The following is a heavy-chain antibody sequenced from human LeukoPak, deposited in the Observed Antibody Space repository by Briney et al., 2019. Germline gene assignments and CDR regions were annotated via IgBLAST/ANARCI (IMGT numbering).Heavy chain of an antibody. CDR2: INSDGSST. V-gene: IGHV3-74*01. Sequence: GGSLRLSCAASGFTSSSYWMHWVRQAPGKGLVWVSRINSDGSSTSYADSVKGRFTISRDNAKNTLYLQMNSLRAEDTSVYYCASSAVSQKAYYDYVWGSYRPNDAFDIWGQGTMVTVSS. CDR1: GFTSSSYW. CDR3: ASSAVSQKAYYDYVWGSYRPNDAFDI. D-gene: IGHD3-16*02. J-gene: IGHJ3*02.